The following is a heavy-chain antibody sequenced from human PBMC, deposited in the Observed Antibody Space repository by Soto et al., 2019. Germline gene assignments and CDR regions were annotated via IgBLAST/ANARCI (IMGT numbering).Heavy chain of an antibody. Sequence: PSETLSLTCTVSGGSISNYYNMWIRQPPGKGLEYIGYIYKSGSTNYNPSLKSRVTISVDTSKNQFSLKLSSVTAADTAVYYCARVPARWGQGTLVTVSS. CDR3: ARVPAR. CDR2: IYKSGST. V-gene: IGHV4-59*12. CDR1: GGSISNYY. D-gene: IGHD2-2*01. J-gene: IGHJ4*02.